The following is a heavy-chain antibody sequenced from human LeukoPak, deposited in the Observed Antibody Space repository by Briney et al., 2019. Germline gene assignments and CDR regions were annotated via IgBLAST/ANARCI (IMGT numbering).Heavy chain of an antibody. V-gene: IGHV1-69*05. CDR2: IIPIFGTA. D-gene: IGHD2-15*01. J-gene: IGHJ4*02. CDR3: ARALVPATEEYYFDY. CDR1: GGTFSSYA. Sequence: SVKVSCKASGGTFSSYAISWVRQAPGQGLEWMGGIIPIFGTANYAQKFQGRVTITTDESTSTAYIELSSLRSEDTAVYYCARALVPATEEYYFDYWGQGTLVTVSS.